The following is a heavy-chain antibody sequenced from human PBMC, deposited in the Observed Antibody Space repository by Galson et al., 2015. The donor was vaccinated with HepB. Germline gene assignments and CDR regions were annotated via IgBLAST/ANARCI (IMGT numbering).Heavy chain of an antibody. D-gene: IGHD3-10*01. CDR3: TTDRLLLWFGDRVAPVDY. CDR1: GFTFSNAW. Sequence: SLRLSCAASGFTFSNAWMSWVRQAPGKGLEWVGRIKSKTDGGTTDYAAPVKGRFTISRDDSKNTLYLQMNSLKTEDTAVYCCTTDRLLLWFGDRVAPVDYWGQGTLVTVSS. J-gene: IGHJ4*02. V-gene: IGHV3-15*01. CDR2: IKSKTDGGTT.